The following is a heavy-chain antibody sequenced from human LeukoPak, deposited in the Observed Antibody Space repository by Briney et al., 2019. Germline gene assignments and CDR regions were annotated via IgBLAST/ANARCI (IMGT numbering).Heavy chain of an antibody. J-gene: IGHJ4*02. CDR1: GFTFSSYS. V-gene: IGHV3-48*04. CDR3: ARFPFYDVLADLQRPYG. Sequence: PGGSLRLSCAASGFTFSSYSMNWVRQAPGKGLEWVSYISSSGSTIYYADSVKGRFTISRDNAKNSLYLQMNSLRVEDTAVYYCARFPFYDVLADLQRPYGWGQGTLVTVSS. D-gene: IGHD3-9*01. CDR2: ISSSGSTI.